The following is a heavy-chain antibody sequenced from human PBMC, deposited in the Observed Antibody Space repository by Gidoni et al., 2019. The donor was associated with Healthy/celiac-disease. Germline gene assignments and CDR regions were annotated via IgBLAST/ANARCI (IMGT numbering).Heavy chain of an antibody. Sequence: QVQLVQSGAEVKKPGASVKVSCKASGYTFTSYGISWVGQAPGQGLEWMGWISAYNGNTNYAQKLQGRVTMTTDTSTSTAYMELRSLRSDDTAVYYCARLADSSGWYNYYYYGMDVWGQGTTVTVSS. J-gene: IGHJ6*02. D-gene: IGHD6-19*01. CDR2: ISAYNGNT. CDR1: GYTFTSYG. V-gene: IGHV1-18*01. CDR3: ARLADSSGWYNYYYYGMDV.